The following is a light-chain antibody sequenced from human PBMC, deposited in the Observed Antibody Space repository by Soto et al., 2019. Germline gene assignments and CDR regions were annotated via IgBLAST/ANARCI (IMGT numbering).Light chain of an antibody. Sequence: DIQMTQSPSSLSASVGDRVTITCRASQSMSNSLNWYQQKPGKAPNLLIYTGSSLQSGVPSRFSGSGSGTDFTLTISSLQPEDSATYYCQQSYSTPITFGQGTRLEIK. J-gene: IGKJ5*01. CDR1: QSMSNS. V-gene: IGKV1-39*01. CDR3: QQSYSTPIT. CDR2: TGS.